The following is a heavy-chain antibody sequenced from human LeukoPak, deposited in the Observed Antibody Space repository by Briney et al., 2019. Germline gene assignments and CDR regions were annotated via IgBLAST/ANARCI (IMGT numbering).Heavy chain of an antibody. J-gene: IGHJ4*02. Sequence: PGGSLRLSCAASGFSFSTYCTHWVRQAPGKGPMWVSRICPDGTVTNYADSVKARFSISRDNARNTVYLQMNSLRAEDTAVYYCVRDFRSADYWGQGTLVTVSS. CDR3: VRDFRSADY. CDR1: GFSFSTYC. V-gene: IGHV3-74*01. CDR2: ICPDGTVT.